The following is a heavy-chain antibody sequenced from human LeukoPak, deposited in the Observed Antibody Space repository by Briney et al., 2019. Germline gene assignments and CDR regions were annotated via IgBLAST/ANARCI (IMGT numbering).Heavy chain of an antibody. CDR2: IIPIFGTA. CDR3: ARDFSILTANLFDY. J-gene: IGHJ4*02. D-gene: IGHD3-9*01. Sequence: GASVKVSCKASGGTFSSYAISWVRQAPGQGLEWMGGIIPIFGTANYAQKFQGRVTITADESTSTAYMELSSLRSEDTAVYYCARDFSILTANLFDYWGQGTLVTVSS. V-gene: IGHV1-69*01. CDR1: GGTFSSYA.